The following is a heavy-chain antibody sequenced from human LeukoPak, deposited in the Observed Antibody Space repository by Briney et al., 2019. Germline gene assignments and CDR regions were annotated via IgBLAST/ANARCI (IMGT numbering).Heavy chain of an antibody. J-gene: IGHJ4*02. Sequence: GGSLRLSCAASGFTVSSNYMSWVHQAPGKGLEWVSVIYSGGSTYYADSVKGRFTISRDNSKNTLYLQMNSLRAEDTAVYYCARDLGWGSRVYWGQGTLVTVSS. V-gene: IGHV3-66*02. CDR3: ARDLGWGSRVY. CDR1: GFTVSSNY. CDR2: IYSGGST. D-gene: IGHD7-27*01.